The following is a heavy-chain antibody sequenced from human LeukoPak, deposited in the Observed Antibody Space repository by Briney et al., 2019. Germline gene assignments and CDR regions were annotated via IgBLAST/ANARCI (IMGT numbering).Heavy chain of an antibody. CDR2: ISGSGGST. CDR1: GFTFSSDA. J-gene: IGHJ4*02. V-gene: IGHV3-23*01. Sequence: GGSLRLSCAASGFTFSSDAMSWVRQAPGKGLEWISAISGSGGSTYYADSVKGRFTISRDNSKNTLYLQMNSLRAEDTAVYYCAKVRGPAAHFDYWGQGTLVTVSS. D-gene: IGHD2-2*01. CDR3: AKVRGPAAHFDY.